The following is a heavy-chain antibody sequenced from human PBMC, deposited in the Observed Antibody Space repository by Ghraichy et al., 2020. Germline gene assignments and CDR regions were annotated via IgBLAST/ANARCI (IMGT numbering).Heavy chain of an antibody. CDR1: GGSISSGDYY. D-gene: IGHD2-2*01. J-gene: IGHJ4*02. V-gene: IGHV4-31*03. CDR3: ARSYCSSASCYALGYFDY. CDR2: IYYSGST. Sequence: TLSLTCTVSGGSISSGDYYWSWIRQHPGKGLEWIGSIYYSGSTYYNPSLKSRVAISVDTSKSQFSLKLTSVTAADTALYYCARSYCSSASCYALGYFDYWGQGTLVTVSS.